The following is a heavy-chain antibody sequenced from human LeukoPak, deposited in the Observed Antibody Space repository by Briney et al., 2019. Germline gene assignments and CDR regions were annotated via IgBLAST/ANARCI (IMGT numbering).Heavy chain of an antibody. CDR3: PTDRYYYGSGGYYYPDY. D-gene: IGHD3-10*01. Sequence: GGSLRLSCAASGFTFSNAWMSWVRQAPGKGLEWVGRVKRKTDGGTTYYAAPVKGRFTISRDDSKNTPYLQMISLKTEDTAVYYCPTDRYYYGSGGYYYPDYWGPGTLVTVSS. CDR2: VKRKTDGGTT. J-gene: IGHJ4*02. V-gene: IGHV3-15*01. CDR1: GFTFSNAW.